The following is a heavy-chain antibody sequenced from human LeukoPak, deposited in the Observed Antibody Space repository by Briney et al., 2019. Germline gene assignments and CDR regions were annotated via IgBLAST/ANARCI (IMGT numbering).Heavy chain of an antibody. V-gene: IGHV5-10-1*01. J-gene: IGHJ5*02. Sequence: GESLRISCKGSGYRFTNYWISWVRQMPGKGLGWMGRINPSDSYTNYSPSFQGHVTISADKSISTAYLQWSSLKASDTAIYYCATMREQQLVRGDWFDPWGQGTLVTVSS. CDR2: INPSDSYT. D-gene: IGHD6-13*01. CDR1: GYRFTNYW. CDR3: ATMREQQLVRGDWFDP.